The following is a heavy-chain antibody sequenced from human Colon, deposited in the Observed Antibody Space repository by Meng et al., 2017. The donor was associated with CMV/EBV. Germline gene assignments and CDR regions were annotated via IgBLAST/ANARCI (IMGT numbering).Heavy chain of an antibody. J-gene: IGHJ4*02. D-gene: IGHD1-26*01. CDR2: ISSDGGSR. Sequence: EVQLLESGGGLVQPGGSLRLSCAASGFTFSSYAMSWVRQAPGKGPVWVSRISSDGGSRSYAESVRGRFTISRDNAKQTLYLQMNSLTVGDSGIYYCARGVGEFLGWEMGYWGQGTLVTVSS. V-gene: IGHV3-74*02. CDR3: ARGVGEFLGWEMGY. CDR1: GFTFSSYA.